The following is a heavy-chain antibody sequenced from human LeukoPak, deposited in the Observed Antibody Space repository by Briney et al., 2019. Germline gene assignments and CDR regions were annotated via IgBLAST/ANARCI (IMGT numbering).Heavy chain of an antibody. J-gene: IGHJ6*02. V-gene: IGHV4-31*03. CDR3: ASASSGPGSYYYYGMDV. Sequence: SETLSLTCNVSGGSISSGGYYWSWIRQHPGKGLEWIGYIYYSGSTYYNPSLKSRVTISVDTSKNQFSLKLSSVTAADTAVYYCASASSGPGSYYYYGMDVWGQGTTVTVSS. CDR1: GGSISSGGYY. D-gene: IGHD6-19*01. CDR2: IYYSGST.